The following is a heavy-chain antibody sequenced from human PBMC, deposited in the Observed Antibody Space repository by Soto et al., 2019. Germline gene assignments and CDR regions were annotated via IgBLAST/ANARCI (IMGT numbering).Heavy chain of an antibody. J-gene: IGHJ5*02. CDR3: ARGEVEGLAHCGGDCSWYNWFDP. Sequence: GASVKVSCKASGYTFTSYGISWVRQAPGQGLEWMGWISAYNGNTNYAQKLQGRVTMTTDTSTSTAYMELRSLRSDDTAVYYCARGEVEGLAHCGGDCSWYNWFDPWGQGTLVTVSS. V-gene: IGHV1-18*01. D-gene: IGHD2-21*02. CDR1: GYTFTSYG. CDR2: ISAYNGNT.